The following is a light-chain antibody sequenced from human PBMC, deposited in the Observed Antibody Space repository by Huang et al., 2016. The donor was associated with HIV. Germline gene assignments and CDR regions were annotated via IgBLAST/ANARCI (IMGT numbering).Light chain of an antibody. V-gene: IGKV3-20*01. CDR1: QSLRDTY. CDR2: GAS. J-gene: IGKJ4*01. Sequence: EIVLTQSPGTLSLSPGETATFSCRASQSLRDTYIAWYQQSPGQAPRLLIYGASSRATGIPDRVSGSGSGTDFTLTINRLEPQDFAVYFCLQYDRSPLTFGGGTKVEL. CDR3: LQYDRSPLT.